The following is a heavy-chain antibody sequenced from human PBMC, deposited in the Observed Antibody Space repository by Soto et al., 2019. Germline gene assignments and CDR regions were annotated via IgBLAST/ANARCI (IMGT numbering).Heavy chain of an antibody. CDR1: GYTFTSYA. CDR3: ARDTLYDSSGYYYVGYNCFDP. D-gene: IGHD3-22*01. J-gene: IGHJ5*02. CDR2: INAGNGNT. V-gene: IGHV1-3*01. Sequence: QVQLVQSGAEVKKPGASMKVSCKASGYTFTSYAMHWVRQAPGQRLEWMGWINAGNGNTKYSQKFQGRVTITRDTSASTAYMELSSLRSEDTAVYYCARDTLYDSSGYYYVGYNCFDPWGQGTLVTVSS.